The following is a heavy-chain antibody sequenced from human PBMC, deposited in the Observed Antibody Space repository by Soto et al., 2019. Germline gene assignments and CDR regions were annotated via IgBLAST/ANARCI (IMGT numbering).Heavy chain of an antibody. Sequence: PGPSVKVSCKASGYTFTSYTISWVRQAPGQGLEWMGRIIPILGIANYAQKFQGRVTITADKSTSTAYMELSSLRSEDTAVYYCARDPSATGTVDYWGQGTLVTVSS. J-gene: IGHJ4*02. D-gene: IGHD1-1*01. CDR1: GYTFTSYT. CDR2: IIPILGIA. V-gene: IGHV1-69*04. CDR3: ARDPSATGTVDY.